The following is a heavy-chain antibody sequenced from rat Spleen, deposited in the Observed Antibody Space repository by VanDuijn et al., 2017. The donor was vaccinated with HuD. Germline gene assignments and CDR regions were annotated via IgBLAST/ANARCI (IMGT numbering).Heavy chain of an antibody. Sequence: EVQLVESGGGLVQPGRSLKLSCAASGFTFSKYGMHWIRQAPTKGLEWVASISVSGGSSYYRDSVKGRFTISRDNAKSTLYLQMNSLRSEDTGTYFCARHNTYYGYYYFDYWGQGIMVTVSS. CDR2: ISVSGGSS. J-gene: IGHJ2*01. V-gene: IGHV5-19*01. CDR3: ARHNTYYGYYYFDY. CDR1: GFTFSKYG. D-gene: IGHD1-9*01.